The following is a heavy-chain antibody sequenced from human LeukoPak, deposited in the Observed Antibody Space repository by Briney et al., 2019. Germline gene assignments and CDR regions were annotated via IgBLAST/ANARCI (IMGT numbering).Heavy chain of an antibody. J-gene: IGHJ4*02. Sequence: GGSLRLSCAASGFTVSSNYMSWVRQAPGKGLEWVSVIYSGGSTYYADSVKGRFTISRDDSKAIAYLQMNSLKTEDTAVYHCTRDRGAYNLYDYWGQGTLVTVSS. CDR3: TRDRGAYNLYDY. CDR2: IYSGGST. CDR1: GFTVSSNY. V-gene: IGHV3-53*01. D-gene: IGHD1-1*01.